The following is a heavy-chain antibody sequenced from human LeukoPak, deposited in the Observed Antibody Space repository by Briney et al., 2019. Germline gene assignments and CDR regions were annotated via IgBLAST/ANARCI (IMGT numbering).Heavy chain of an antibody. CDR1: GFTFSSYA. J-gene: IGHJ6*02. V-gene: IGHV3-23*01. CDR2: ISGGGVTT. D-gene: IGHD3-16*01. Sequence: GGSLRLSCAASGFTFSSYAMTWARQAPGKGLEWVSGISGGGVTTYYADSVKGRLTISRDNSKNTLYLQMNSLRADDTAIYYCARNQQLGGHSYYYYGMDVWGQGTTVTVSS. CDR3: ARNQQLGGHSYYYYGMDV.